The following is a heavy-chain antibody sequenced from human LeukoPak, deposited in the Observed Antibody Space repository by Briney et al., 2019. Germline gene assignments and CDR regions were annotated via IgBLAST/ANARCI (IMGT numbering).Heavy chain of an antibody. D-gene: IGHD3-3*01. CDR3: ARLFGVRWHYGMDV. CDR2: IYPGDSDT. J-gene: IGHJ6*02. V-gene: IGHV5-51*01. CDR1: GYSFTSYW. Sequence: PGGALEISWQGSGYSFTSYWIGWVRPVPGKGLEGMGIIYPGDSDTRYSPSFQGQVTISADKSISTAYLQWRSLKASDTAMYYCARLFGVRWHYGMDVWGQGTTVTVSS.